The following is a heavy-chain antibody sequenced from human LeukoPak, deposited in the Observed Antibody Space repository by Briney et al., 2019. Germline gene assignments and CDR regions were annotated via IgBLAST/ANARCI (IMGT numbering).Heavy chain of an antibody. D-gene: IGHD5-12*01. CDR1: GFTFSSYW. CDR3: ARDLVVATFDY. Sequence: GGSLRLSCAASGFTFSSYWMSWVRQAPGKGLEWVANVKLDGSEKSYVDSVKGRFTISRDNAKNPLYLQMNSLRAEDTAVYYCARDLVVATFDYWGQGTLVTVSS. J-gene: IGHJ4*02. CDR2: VKLDGSEK. V-gene: IGHV3-7*01.